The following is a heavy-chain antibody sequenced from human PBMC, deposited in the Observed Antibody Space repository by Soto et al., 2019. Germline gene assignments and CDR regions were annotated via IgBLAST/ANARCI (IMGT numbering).Heavy chain of an antibody. D-gene: IGHD6-13*01. CDR2: IRSKAYGGTT. CDR1: GFTFGDYA. CDR3: TRDSSSWYLDAFDI. Sequence: PGGSLRLSCTASGFTFGDYAMSWVRQAPGKGLEWVGFIRSKAYGGTTEYAASVKGRFTISRDDSKSIAYLQMNSLKTEDTAVYYCTRDSSSWYLDAFDIWGQGTMVTVSS. V-gene: IGHV3-49*04. J-gene: IGHJ3*02.